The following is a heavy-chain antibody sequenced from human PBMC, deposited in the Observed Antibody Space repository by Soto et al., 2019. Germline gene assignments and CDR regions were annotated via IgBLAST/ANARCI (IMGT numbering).Heavy chain of an antibody. V-gene: IGHV1-18*01. CDR2: ISAYNGDT. CDR1: GYTFTSYG. Sequence: QVQLVQSGAEVKKPGASVKVSCKASGYTFTSYGISWVRQAPGQGLEWMGWISAYNGDTFYARKFQGRVTMTTDTSTNTAYMELRSLRSDDTAVYYCARAPGPYRNFDYWGQGTLVTVSS. J-gene: IGHJ4*02. CDR3: ARAPGPYRNFDY. D-gene: IGHD4-4*01.